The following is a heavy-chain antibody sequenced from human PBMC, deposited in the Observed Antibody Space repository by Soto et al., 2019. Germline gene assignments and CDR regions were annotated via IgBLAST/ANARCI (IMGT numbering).Heavy chain of an antibody. CDR3: ARHITGDTTDYYYGMGI. J-gene: IGHJ6*02. D-gene: IGHD1-26*01. CDR2: IRSKAHNYAT. V-gene: IGHV3-73*02. CDR1: GFTFSDSA. Sequence: EVQLVESGGGLVQPGGSLKLSCAASGFTFSDSAMHWVRQASGKGLEWLGRIRSKAHNYATAHTGAVKGRFTVSRDDSKNTAYLQMNSLKTEDTAVYYCARHITGDTTDYYYGMGIWGQGTTVTVSS.